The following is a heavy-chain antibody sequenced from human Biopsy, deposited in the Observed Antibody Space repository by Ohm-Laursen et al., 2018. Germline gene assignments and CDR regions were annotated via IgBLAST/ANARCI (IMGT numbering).Heavy chain of an antibody. D-gene: IGHD3-3*01. J-gene: IGHJ4*02. CDR1: GYTFISYG. CDR2: INPYNDDT. V-gene: IGHV1-18*01. CDR3: ALGGMRFLEWPGDFFKS. Sequence: ASVTVSCKASGYTFISYGISWVRQAPGQGLEWMGWINPYNDDTHYAQKVQGRATMTTDTSTNTAYMELRSLKSDDTALYYCALGGMRFLEWPGDFFKSWGQGTLVTVSS.